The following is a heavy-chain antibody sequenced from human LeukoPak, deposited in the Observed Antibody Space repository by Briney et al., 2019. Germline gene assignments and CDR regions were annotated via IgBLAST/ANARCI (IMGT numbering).Heavy chain of an antibody. J-gene: IGHJ6*03. Sequence: GGSLRLSCAASGFTFSSYWMSWVRQAPGKGLEWVANIKQDGSEKYYVDSVKGRFTISRDNAKNSLYLQMNSLRAEDTAVYYCARDIVAEWELLYYYYYYMDVWGKGTTVTVSS. CDR1: GFTFSSYW. CDR2: IKQDGSEK. D-gene: IGHD1-26*01. V-gene: IGHV3-7*01. CDR3: ARDIVAEWELLYYYYYYMDV.